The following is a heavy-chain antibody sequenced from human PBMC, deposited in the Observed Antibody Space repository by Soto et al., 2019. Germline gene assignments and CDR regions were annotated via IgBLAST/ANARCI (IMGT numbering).Heavy chain of an antibody. CDR1: GYTFTSYG. V-gene: IGHV1-18*01. CDR2: ISAYNGNT. J-gene: IGHJ6*02. D-gene: IGHD2-2*01. Sequence: ASVKVSCKASGYTFTSYGISWVRQAPGQRLEWMGWISAYNGNTNYAQKLQGRVTMTTDTSTSTAYMELRSLRSDDTAVYYCAREDCSSTSCYEAYYYYGMDVWGQGTTVTVS. CDR3: AREDCSSTSCYEAYYYYGMDV.